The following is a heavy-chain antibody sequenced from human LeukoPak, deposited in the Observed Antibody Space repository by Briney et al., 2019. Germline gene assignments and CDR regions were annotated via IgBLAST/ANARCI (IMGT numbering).Heavy chain of an antibody. CDR2: INHFGTA. V-gene: IGHV4-34*01. Sequence: SETLSLTCAVDGETFDGYYWTWIRQRPGKGLEWIGEINHFGTANSNRSLRSRVELSVDTSKRQFSLILTSVTAADTGIYDGARAGNVLVVTQKKKKPFDYWGQGTVVTVSS. CDR3: ARAGNVLVVTQKKKKPFDY. D-gene: IGHD3-22*01. CDR1: GETFDGYY. J-gene: IGHJ4*02.